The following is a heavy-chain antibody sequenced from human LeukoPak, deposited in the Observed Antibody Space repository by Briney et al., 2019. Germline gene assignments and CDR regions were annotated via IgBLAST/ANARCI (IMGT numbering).Heavy chain of an antibody. CDR2: MNPNSGNT. CDR1: GYTFTSYD. V-gene: IGHV1-8*01. Sequence: ASVKVSCKASGYTFTSYDINWVRQATGRGLEWMGWMNPNSGNTGYAQKFQGRVTMTRNTSISTAYMELSSLRSEDTAVYYCARVGYCSGGSCYSAAGYYYYMDVWGKGTTVTVSS. D-gene: IGHD2-15*01. J-gene: IGHJ6*03. CDR3: ARVGYCSGGSCYSAAGYYYYMDV.